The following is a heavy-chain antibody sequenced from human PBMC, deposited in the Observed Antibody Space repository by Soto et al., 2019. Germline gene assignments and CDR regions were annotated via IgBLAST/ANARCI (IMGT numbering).Heavy chain of an antibody. Sequence: GGSLRLSCAASGFTFSSYGMHWVRQAPGKGLEWVAVIWYDGSNKYYADSVKGRFTISRDNSKNTLYLQMNSLRAEDTAVYYCARDPTYYDFWSGPTVPAWFDPWGQGTLVTVSS. D-gene: IGHD3-3*01. CDR1: GFTFSSYG. CDR2: IWYDGSNK. CDR3: ARDPTYYDFWSGPTVPAWFDP. J-gene: IGHJ5*02. V-gene: IGHV3-33*01.